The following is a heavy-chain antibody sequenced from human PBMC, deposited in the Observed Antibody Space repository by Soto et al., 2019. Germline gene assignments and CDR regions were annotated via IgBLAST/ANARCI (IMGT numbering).Heavy chain of an antibody. CDR2: IYYSGST. J-gene: IGHJ4*02. Sequence: QVQPQESGPGLVKPSQTLSLTCTVSGGSISSGGYYWSWIRQHPGKGLEWMGYIYYSGSTYYNPSLKSRVTISVDTSKNQFSLKLSSVTAADTAVYYCARQIDSREGSGMSPFHYWGQGTLVTVSS. D-gene: IGHD1-26*01. CDR3: ARQIDSREGSGMSPFHY. V-gene: IGHV4-31*03. CDR1: GGSISSGGYY.